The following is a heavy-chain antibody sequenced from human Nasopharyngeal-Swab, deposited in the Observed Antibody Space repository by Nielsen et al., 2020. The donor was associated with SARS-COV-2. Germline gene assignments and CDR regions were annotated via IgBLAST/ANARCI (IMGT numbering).Heavy chain of an antibody. Sequence: GGSLRLSCAASGFTVSGHFMTWVRQATGKGLEWVSVIYSAGQTNYADSVKGRFTISRDNTKNTLYLQMNSLRAEDTAVYYCARDSPWQELDYWGQGTLVTVSS. J-gene: IGHJ4*02. CDR3: ARDSPWQELDY. CDR1: GFTVSGHF. D-gene: IGHD1-1*01. CDR2: IYSAGQT. V-gene: IGHV3-53*01.